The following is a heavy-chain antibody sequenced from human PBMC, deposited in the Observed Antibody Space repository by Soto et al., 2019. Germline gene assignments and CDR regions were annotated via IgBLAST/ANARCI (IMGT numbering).Heavy chain of an antibody. CDR1: GFPFDRYA. J-gene: IGHJ3*01. V-gene: IGHV3-33*03. D-gene: IGHD6-19*01. CDR3: AKGRIAVAAGAFDS. Sequence: QVHLAESGGGVVQPGTSLRLSCAASGFPFDRYAMHWVRRAPGKGLEWVAAMWYDGSNTYYGESVKGRFLISRDNSKNTVYLEMNSLRAEDTAVYFCAKGRIAVAAGAFDSWGPGTRVIVSS. CDR2: MWYDGSNT.